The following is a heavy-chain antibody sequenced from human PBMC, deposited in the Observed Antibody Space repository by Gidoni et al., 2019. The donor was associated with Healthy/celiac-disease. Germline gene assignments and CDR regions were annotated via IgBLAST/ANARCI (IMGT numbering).Heavy chain of an antibody. Sequence: EVQLVESGGGLVKPGGSLRLSCAASGFTFSRYSMNWVRQAPGKGLEWVSSISSSSSYIYYADSVKGRFTISRDNAKNSLYLQMNSLRAEDTAVYYCAREAPYYYDSSGLLDAFDIWGQGTMVTVSS. J-gene: IGHJ3*02. CDR3: AREAPYYYDSSGLLDAFDI. CDR2: ISSSSSYI. V-gene: IGHV3-21*01. D-gene: IGHD3-22*01. CDR1: GFTFSRYS.